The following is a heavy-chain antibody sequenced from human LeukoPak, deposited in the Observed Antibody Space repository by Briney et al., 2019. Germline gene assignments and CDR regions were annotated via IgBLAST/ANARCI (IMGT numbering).Heavy chain of an antibody. D-gene: IGHD5-12*01. V-gene: IGHV3-23*01. CDR2: ISGSGGST. CDR3: AKAPLGHSDYQGCYNY. Sequence: PGGSLRLSCATSGFTFSNYAMSWVRQAPGKGLEWVSTISGSGGSTYYADSVKGRFTISRDNSKNTLDLEMYSLRAEDTAVYYCAKAPLGHSDYQGCYNYWGQGTLVTVSS. CDR1: GFTFSNYA. J-gene: IGHJ4*02.